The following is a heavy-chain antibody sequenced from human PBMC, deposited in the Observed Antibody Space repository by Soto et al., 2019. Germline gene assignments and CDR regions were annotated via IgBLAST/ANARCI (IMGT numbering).Heavy chain of an antibody. CDR1: GFTFRTYA. J-gene: IGHJ4*02. CDR2: INRSGST. Sequence: PSGSLRLTCTASGFTFRTYAMTWFRQPPGKGLEWVSDINRSGSTFYEPSVKSRVTISGDNSKNTVSLQLHTVRAEDSAIYYCAKEKDCDFVWGSDRYTSHYWGQGTLVTVSS. D-gene: IGHD3-16*02. CDR3: AKEKDCDFVWGSDRYTSHY. V-gene: IGHV3-23*01.